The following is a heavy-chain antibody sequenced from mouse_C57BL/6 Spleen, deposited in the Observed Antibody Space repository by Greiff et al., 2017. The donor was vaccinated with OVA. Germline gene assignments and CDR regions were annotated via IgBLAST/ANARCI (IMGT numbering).Heavy chain of an antibody. CDR3: ARGTVVDYGYFDV. V-gene: IGHV1-4*01. D-gene: IGHD1-1*01. Sequence: QVQLQQSGAELARPGASVKMSCKASGYTFTSYTMHWVNQRPGQGLEWIGYINPSSGYTKYYQQFKDKATLTADKSSSTAYMQLSSLTSEDAAVYYCARGTVVDYGYFDVWGKGTTVTVSA. CDR1: GYTFTSYT. CDR2: INPSSGYT. J-gene: IGHJ1*03.